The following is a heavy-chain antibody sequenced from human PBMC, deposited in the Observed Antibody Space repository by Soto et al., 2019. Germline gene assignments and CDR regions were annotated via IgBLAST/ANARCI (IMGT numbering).Heavy chain of an antibody. Sequence: QVQLVESGGGVVQPGRSLRLSCAASGFTFRTYGIHWVRQAPGKGLAWVALISKDGTSTYYADSVRGRFTTSRDNSQNKVFLQMNSLRPEDTAIYFCARGTDYADLGNAEYFHPWGQGTLVTVSS. CDR3: ARGTDYADLGNAEYFHP. J-gene: IGHJ1*01. CDR2: ISKDGTST. D-gene: IGHD4-17*01. V-gene: IGHV3-30*03. CDR1: GFTFRTYG.